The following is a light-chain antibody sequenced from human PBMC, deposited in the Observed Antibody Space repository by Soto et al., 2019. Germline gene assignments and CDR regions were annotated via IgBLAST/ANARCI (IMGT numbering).Light chain of an antibody. CDR3: QKYNSAPWT. V-gene: IGKV1-27*01. CDR1: QGISIY. CDR2: AAS. J-gene: IGKJ1*01. Sequence: DIQMTQSPSSPSASMGDRVTITCRASQGISIYLAWYQQKPGRLPKLLIYAASTLQSGVPSRFSGSGSGTDFTLTISSLQPEDVATYYCQKYNSAPWTFGQGTKVEIK.